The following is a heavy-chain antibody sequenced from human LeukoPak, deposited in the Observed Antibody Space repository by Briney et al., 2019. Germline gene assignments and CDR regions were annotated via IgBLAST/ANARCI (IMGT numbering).Heavy chain of an antibody. V-gene: IGHV3-48*03. D-gene: IGHD1-26*01. J-gene: IGHJ3*02. CDR3: ARAGGGTYDDAFVI. CDR1: GFTFSSFE. CDR2: IDRSGRTM. Sequence: GGSLRLSCAACGFTFSSFEMNWVRQAPGKGLEWVSYIDRSGRTMYYGDSVRGRFTISRDNAKNSLFLQINRLRAEDKRVYYYARAGGGTYDDAFVISGEGTVGTVST.